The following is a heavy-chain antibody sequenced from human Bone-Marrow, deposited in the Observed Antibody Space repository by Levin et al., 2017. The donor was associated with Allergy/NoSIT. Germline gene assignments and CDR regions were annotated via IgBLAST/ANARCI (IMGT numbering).Heavy chain of an antibody. Sequence: ASETLSLTCTVSGASISSSGHFWSWIRQHPVKGLEWIGYISHSGNTYYNPSLKTRLTISVDTSGNQFFLSLKSVTAADAAVYYCALGGIGYFDYWGQGALVTVSS. CDR3: ALGGIGYFDY. CDR2: ISHSGNT. CDR1: GASISSSGHF. D-gene: IGHD7-27*01. J-gene: IGHJ4*02. V-gene: IGHV4-31*03.